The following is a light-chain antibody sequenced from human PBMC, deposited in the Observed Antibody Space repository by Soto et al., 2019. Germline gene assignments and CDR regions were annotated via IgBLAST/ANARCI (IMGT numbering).Light chain of an antibody. V-gene: IGLV1-40*01. CDR3: RSYDSSLRVV. J-gene: IGLJ2*01. Sequence: QAVLTQPPSVSGAPGQRVTISCTGSSSNIGAGYDVHWYQQLPGTAPKLLIYGNSNRPSGVPDRFSGSKSGTSASLAITGLQAEDEADYYCRSYDSSLRVVFGGGTKVTVL. CDR2: GNS. CDR1: SSNIGAGYD.